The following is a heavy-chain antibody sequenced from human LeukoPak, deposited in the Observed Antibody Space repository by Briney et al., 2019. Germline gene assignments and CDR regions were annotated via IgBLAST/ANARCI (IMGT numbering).Heavy chain of an antibody. Sequence: SETLSLTCTVSGGSISSYYWSWIRQPPGKELEWIGYIYYSGSTNYNPSLKSRVTISVDTSKNQFSLKLSSVTAADTAVYYCARYNRYYFDYWGQGALVTVSS. CDR3: ARYNRYYFDY. D-gene: IGHD1-20*01. V-gene: IGHV4-59*01. J-gene: IGHJ4*02. CDR1: GGSISSYY. CDR2: IYYSGST.